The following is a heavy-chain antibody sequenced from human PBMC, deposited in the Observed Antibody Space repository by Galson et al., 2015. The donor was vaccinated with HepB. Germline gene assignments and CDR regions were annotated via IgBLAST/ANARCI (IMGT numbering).Heavy chain of an antibody. J-gene: IGHJ6*03. V-gene: IGHV3-13*01. CDR3: ARVSPPAAIYYYYYMDV. D-gene: IGHD2-2*02. CDR1: GFTFSNYD. CDR2: IGIAGDT. Sequence: SLRLSCAASGFTFSNYDMHWVRRQATGKGLEWVSAIGIAGDTYYVDSVKGRFTISRDNAKNSLYLQMNSLRAEDTAVYYCARVSPPAAIYYYYYMDVWGKGTTVTVSS.